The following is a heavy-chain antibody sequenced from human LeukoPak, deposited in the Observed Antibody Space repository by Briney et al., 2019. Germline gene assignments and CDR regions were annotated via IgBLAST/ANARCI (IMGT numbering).Heavy chain of an antibody. CDR3: GKRHIPGYYYYYMDV. Sequence: GGSLRLSCAASGFTFSSYAMSWVRQAPGKGLEWVSSSSGSSGRTYYADSVKGRFTISRDRAKNSLYLQINSLRAEDTAVYYCGKRHIPGYYYYYMDVWGKGTRVTVSS. V-gene: IGHV3-23*01. J-gene: IGHJ6*03. D-gene: IGHD2-21*01. CDR1: GFTFSSYA. CDR2: SSGSSGRT.